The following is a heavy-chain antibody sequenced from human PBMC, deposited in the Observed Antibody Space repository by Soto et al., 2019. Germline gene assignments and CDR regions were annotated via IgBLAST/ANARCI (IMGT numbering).Heavy chain of an antibody. D-gene: IGHD4-17*01. V-gene: IGHV1-46*01. CDR3: ARVVVPTTATTSNWFDP. Sequence: GSVKVSFKASGYPFTTYYLHWVRQAPGQGLEWMGIINPSGGSTNYAQRFQGRVTMTSDTSTSTVYMELSSLRADDTAVYYCARVVVPTTATTSNWFDPWGQGTLVTVS. CDR1: GYPFTTYY. CDR2: INPSGGST. J-gene: IGHJ5*02.